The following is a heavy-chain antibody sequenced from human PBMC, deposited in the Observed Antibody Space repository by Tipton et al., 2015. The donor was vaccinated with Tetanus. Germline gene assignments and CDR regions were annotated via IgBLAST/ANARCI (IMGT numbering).Heavy chain of an antibody. CDR3: VKDRALSGYLFYYGMDV. Sequence: SLRLSCAASGFTFSNCAMSWVRQAPGKGLEWVSVIYSGSTRTFYVDSMGGRFTVSRDDSKNMLYLQMHSLRPEDTAVYYCVKDRALSGYLFYYGMDVWGQGTTVTVSS. D-gene: IGHD5-12*01. CDR2: IYSGSTRT. CDR1: GFTFSNCA. V-gene: IGHV3-23*03. J-gene: IGHJ6*02.